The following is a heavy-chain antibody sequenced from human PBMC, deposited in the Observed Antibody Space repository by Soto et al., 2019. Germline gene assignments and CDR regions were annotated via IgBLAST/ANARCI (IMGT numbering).Heavy chain of an antibody. J-gene: IGHJ4*02. V-gene: IGHV4-59*01. CDR1: GGSISSYY. D-gene: IGHD5-12*01. Sequence: SETLSLTCTVSGGSISSYYWSWIRQPPGKGLEWIGYIYYSGSTNYNPSLKSRVTISVDTSKNQFSLKLSSVTAADTAVYYCARGGMATIHDYWGQGTLVTVSS. CDR2: IYYSGST. CDR3: ARGGMATIHDY.